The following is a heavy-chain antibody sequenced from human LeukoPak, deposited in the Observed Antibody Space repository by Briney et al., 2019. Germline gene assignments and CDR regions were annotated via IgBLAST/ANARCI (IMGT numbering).Heavy chain of an antibody. Sequence: VASVKVSCKASGGTFSSYAISWVRQAPGQGLEWMGGIIPIFGTANYAQKFQGRVTITADESTSTAYMELSSLRSEDTAVYYCALTSYYDFLSGYYTAFDYWGQGTLVTVSS. CDR3: ALTSYYDFLSGYYTAFDY. CDR1: GGTFSSYA. V-gene: IGHV1-69*13. CDR2: IIPIFGTA. J-gene: IGHJ4*02. D-gene: IGHD3-3*01.